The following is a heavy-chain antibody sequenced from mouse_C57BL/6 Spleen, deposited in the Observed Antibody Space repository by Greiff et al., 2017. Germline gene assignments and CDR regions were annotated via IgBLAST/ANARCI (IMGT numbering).Heavy chain of an antibody. Sequence: DVKLVESGGGLVQPGGSLSLSCEASGFTFTDYYMSWVRQTPGQALEWLGFIRNKANGYTTEYSASVKGRFTITRDNSQSTLYLQMNAMRAEDSATYYCASHYSNYGGYYYAMDYWGQGTSVTVSS. CDR1: GFTFTDYY. CDR2: IRNKANGYTT. D-gene: IGHD2-5*01. CDR3: ASHYSNYGGYYYAMDY. V-gene: IGHV7-3*01. J-gene: IGHJ4*01.